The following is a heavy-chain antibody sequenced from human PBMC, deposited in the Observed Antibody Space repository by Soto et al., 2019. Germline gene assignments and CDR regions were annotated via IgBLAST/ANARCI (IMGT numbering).Heavy chain of an antibody. CDR1: GFTFSSYA. J-gene: IGHJ6*02. CDR3: SKDLMTTVTTPYYYYYGMDV. D-gene: IGHD4-17*01. V-gene: IGHV3-23*01. Sequence: GGSLSLSCAASGFTFSSYAMSWVRQAPGKGLEWVSAISGSGGSTYYADSVKGRFTISRDNSKNTLYLQMNSLRAEDTAVYYCSKDLMTTVTTPYYYYYGMDVWGQGTTVTVSS. CDR2: ISGSGGST.